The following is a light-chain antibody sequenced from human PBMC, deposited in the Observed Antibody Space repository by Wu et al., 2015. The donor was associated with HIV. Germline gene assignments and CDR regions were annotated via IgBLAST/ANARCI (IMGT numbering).Light chain of an antibody. V-gene: IGKV3D-20*02. CDR3: HQRYNWPGT. CDR2: GAS. CDR1: QSVSSSY. Sequence: EIVLTQSPGTLSLSPGERATLSCRASQSVSSSYLAWYQQKPGQAPRLLIYGASSRATGIPDRFSGSGSGTDFTLTISSLEPEDFAIYYCHQRYNWPGTFGQGTRLEIK. J-gene: IGKJ5*01.